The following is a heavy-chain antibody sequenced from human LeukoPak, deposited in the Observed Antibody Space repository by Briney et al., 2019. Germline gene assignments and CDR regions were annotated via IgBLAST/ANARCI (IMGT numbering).Heavy chain of an antibody. D-gene: IGHD2-21*01. J-gene: IGHJ6*02. CDR1: GFTFSHYT. CDR3: ARDRIYYYYNAMDV. V-gene: IGHV3-30-3*01. Sequence: PGRSLRLSCAASGFTFSHYTIHWVRQAPGKGLQWVTAISYDGTNKYYVDSVKGRFTISRDNSKNTVFLEMNSLRPEDTAIYYCARDRIYYYYNAMDVWGQGTTVTVSS. CDR2: ISYDGTNK.